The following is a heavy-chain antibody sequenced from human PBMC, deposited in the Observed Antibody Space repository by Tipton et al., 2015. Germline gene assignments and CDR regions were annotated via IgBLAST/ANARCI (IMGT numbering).Heavy chain of an antibody. D-gene: IGHD4-17*01. CDR1: AYSISSDYY. J-gene: IGHJ4*02. Sequence: TLSLTCAVSAYSISSDYYWGWIRQPPGKGLEWIGSISHSGNTYYNPSLKSRVTMSRDTSKNQFSLKLTSVTAADTAVYYCARMNAVTTPPDFYFDYWGQGTLVTVSS. CDR2: ISHSGNT. V-gene: IGHV4-38-2*01. CDR3: ARMNAVTTPPDFYFDY.